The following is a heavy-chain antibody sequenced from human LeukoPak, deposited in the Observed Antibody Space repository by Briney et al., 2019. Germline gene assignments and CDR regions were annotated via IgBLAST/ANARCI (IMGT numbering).Heavy chain of an antibody. J-gene: IGHJ3*02. CDR1: GYTFTGYY. CDR3: ARVGPDYDILTGYYKGSAFDI. V-gene: IGHV1-2*02. D-gene: IGHD3-9*01. Sequence: ASVKVSCKASGYTFTGYYMHWVRQAPGQGLEWMGWINPNSRGTNYAQKLQGRVTMTTDTSTSTAYMELRSLRSDDTAVYYCARVGPDYDILTGYYKGSAFDIWGQGTMVTVSS. CDR2: INPNSRGT.